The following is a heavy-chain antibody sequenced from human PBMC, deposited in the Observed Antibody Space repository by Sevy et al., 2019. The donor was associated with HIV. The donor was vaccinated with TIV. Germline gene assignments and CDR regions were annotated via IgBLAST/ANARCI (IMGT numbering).Heavy chain of an antibody. CDR2: ISSTGNFE. CDR1: GFRLNTYA. Sequence: GGSLRLSCSASGFRLNTYAMHWVRQAPGKGLEWVSVISSTGNFESYAASAKGRFTISKDNSKNTVSLQMNSLRPEDTAMYYCARDAGYTTKFHPLHWGQGTLVTVSS. CDR3: ARDAGYTTKFHPLH. V-gene: IGHV3-30*04. J-gene: IGHJ4*02. D-gene: IGHD5-12*01.